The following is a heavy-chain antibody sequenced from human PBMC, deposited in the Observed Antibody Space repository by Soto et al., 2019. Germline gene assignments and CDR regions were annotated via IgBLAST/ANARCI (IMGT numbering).Heavy chain of an antibody. Sequence: GESLKISCKGSGYSFTSYWIGWVRQMPGKGLEWMGIIYPGDSDTRYSPSLQGQVTISADKSISTAYLQWSSLKASDTAMYYCARHLYSSGWYGAFDIWGQGTMVTVSS. CDR2: IYPGDSDT. V-gene: IGHV5-51*01. D-gene: IGHD6-19*01. CDR3: ARHLYSSGWYGAFDI. J-gene: IGHJ3*02. CDR1: GYSFTSYW.